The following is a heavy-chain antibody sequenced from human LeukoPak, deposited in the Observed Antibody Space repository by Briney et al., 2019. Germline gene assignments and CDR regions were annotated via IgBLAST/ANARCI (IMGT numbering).Heavy chain of an antibody. Sequence: GASVKVSSKASGGTFSSYAISWVRQAPGQGLEWMGGIIPIFGTANYAQKFQGRVTITADESTSTAYMELSSLRSEDTAVYYCASGTRDGYNYWWFDPWGQGTLVTVSS. D-gene: IGHD5-24*01. J-gene: IGHJ5*02. CDR1: GGTFSSYA. CDR2: IIPIFGTA. V-gene: IGHV1-69*01. CDR3: ASGTRDGYNYWWFDP.